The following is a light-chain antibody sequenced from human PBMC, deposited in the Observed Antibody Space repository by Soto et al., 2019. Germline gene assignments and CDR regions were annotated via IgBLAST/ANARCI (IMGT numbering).Light chain of an antibody. V-gene: IGKV3-20*01. CDR3: QQYGSSGT. Sequence: IVLTQSQGTLSLSPGERSTPSCRASQSVSNNYLAWYQQKPGQAPRLLIYGASNRATGIPDRFSGSGSGTDFTLTISRLEPEDFAVYYCQQYGSSGTFGQGTKVDIK. CDR1: QSVSNNY. CDR2: GAS. J-gene: IGKJ1*01.